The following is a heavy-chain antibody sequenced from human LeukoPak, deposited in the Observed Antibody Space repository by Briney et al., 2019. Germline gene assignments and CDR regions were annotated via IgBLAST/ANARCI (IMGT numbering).Heavy chain of an antibody. D-gene: IGHD6-13*01. Sequence: ASVTLSCTTSGYTFTGYYIHWVRQAPGQGLEWMGWIDPNSGGRNFAQNFEGRVTMTKDRSLTTAYMELSSLTFDDTAVYYCARASSSWSHSWFDPWGQGTLVTVSS. CDR2: IDPNSGGR. J-gene: IGHJ5*02. CDR1: GYTFTGYY. V-gene: IGHV1-2*02. CDR3: ARASSSWSHSWFDP.